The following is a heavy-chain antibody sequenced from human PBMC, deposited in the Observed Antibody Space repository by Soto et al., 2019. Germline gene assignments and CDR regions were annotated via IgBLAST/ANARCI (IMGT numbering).Heavy chain of an antibody. CDR2: IYHSGST. CDR3: AREKAATGYYGMDV. Sequence: ETLSLTCAVSGYSISSGYYWGWIRQPPGKGLEWIGSIYHSGSTYYNPSLKSRVTISVDTSKNQFSLKLSSVTAADTAVYYCAREKAATGYYGMDVWGQGTTVTVSS. CDR1: GYSISSGYY. J-gene: IGHJ6*02. D-gene: IGHD6-13*01. V-gene: IGHV4-38-2*02.